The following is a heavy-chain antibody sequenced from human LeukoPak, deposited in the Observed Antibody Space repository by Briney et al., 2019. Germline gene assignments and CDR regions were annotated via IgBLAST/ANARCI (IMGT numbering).Heavy chain of an antibody. CDR2: IYTSGST. J-gene: IGHJ6*04. CDR1: GGSISSYY. V-gene: IGHV4-4*09. Sequence: SETLSLTCTVSGGSISSYYWSWIRQPPGKGLEWIGYIYTSGSTNYTPSLKSRVTISVDTSKNQFSLKLSSVTAADTAVYYCARQQIQLWLPVDVWGKGATVTVSS. CDR3: ARQQIQLWLPVDV. D-gene: IGHD5-18*01.